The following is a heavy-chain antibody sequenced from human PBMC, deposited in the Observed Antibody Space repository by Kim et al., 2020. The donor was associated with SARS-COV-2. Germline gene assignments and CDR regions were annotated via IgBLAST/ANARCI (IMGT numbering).Heavy chain of an antibody. D-gene: IGHD3-3*01. CDR2: IVNKGGAS. V-gene: IGHV3-23*01. Sequence: GGSLRLSCVASPFIFSNYDMTWVRQAPGKGLEWVSSIVNKGGASYYADSVKGRFTICTDNSKNTEYQEMNIRRAEDSAKYYGVKGTSKSGHDAWGQGTLVTVSS. CDR3: VKGTSKSGHDA. J-gene: IGHJ5*02. CDR1: PFIFSNYD.